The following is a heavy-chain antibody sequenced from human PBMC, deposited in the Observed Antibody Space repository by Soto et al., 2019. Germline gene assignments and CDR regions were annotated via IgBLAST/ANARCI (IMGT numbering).Heavy chain of an antibody. J-gene: IGHJ5*02. CDR2: IIPIFGTA. CDR1: GGTFSSYA. Sequence: SVKVSCKASGGTFSSYAISWVRQAPGQGLEWMGGIIPIFGTANYAQKFQGRVTITADESTSTAYMELSSLRSEDTAVYYCARDPNRRGYSYGSVGYWFDPWGQGTLVTVSS. V-gene: IGHV1-69*13. D-gene: IGHD5-18*01. CDR3: ARDPNRRGYSYGSVGYWFDP.